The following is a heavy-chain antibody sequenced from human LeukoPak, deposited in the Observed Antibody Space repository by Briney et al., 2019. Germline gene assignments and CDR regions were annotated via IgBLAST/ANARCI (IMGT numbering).Heavy chain of an antibody. Sequence: SETLSLTCAVYGGSFSGYYWSWIRQPPGKGLEWIGEINHSGSTNYNPSLKSRVTISEDMSKNQFSLKVNSLTAADTAVYYCARGEVGATTLSYFYYMDVWGKGTTVTVSS. CDR1: GGSFSGYY. CDR3: ARGEVGATTLSYFYYMDV. V-gene: IGHV4-34*01. D-gene: IGHD1-26*01. J-gene: IGHJ6*03. CDR2: INHSGST.